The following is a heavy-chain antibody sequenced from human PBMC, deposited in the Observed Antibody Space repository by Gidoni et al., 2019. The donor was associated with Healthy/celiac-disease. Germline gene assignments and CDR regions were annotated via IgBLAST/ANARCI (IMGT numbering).Heavy chain of an antibody. J-gene: IGHJ6*02. D-gene: IGHD3-3*01. V-gene: IGHV1-2*02. CDR1: GYTFTGHY. CDR3: ARDLAAYYDFWSGYYTGMDV. CDR2: INPNSGGT. Sequence: QVQLVLSGAEVKKPGVSVQVSCKASGYTFTGHYLHWVRQAPGQGLEWMGWINPNSGGTNYAQKFQGRVTMTRDTSISTAYMELSRRRSDDTAVYYCARDLAAYYDFWSGYYTGMDVWGQGTTVTVSS.